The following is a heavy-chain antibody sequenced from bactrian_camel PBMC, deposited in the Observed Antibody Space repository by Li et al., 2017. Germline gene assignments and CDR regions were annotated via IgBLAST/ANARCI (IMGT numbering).Heavy chain of an antibody. Sequence: VQLVESGGGSVQAGGSLRLSCSASGDTFSASCMGWFRQVSGKEREGVAVIHNRSGSTYAADSVKGRFTISQDNAKNTVYLQANTMKPDDTGMYYCAVGVALWNSKTCLRTQYDDWGQGTQVTVS. J-gene: IGHJ4*01. CDR3: AVGVALWNSKTCLRTQYDD. V-gene: IGHV3S40*01. CDR1: GDTFSASC. CDR2: IHNRSGST. D-gene: IGHD3*01.